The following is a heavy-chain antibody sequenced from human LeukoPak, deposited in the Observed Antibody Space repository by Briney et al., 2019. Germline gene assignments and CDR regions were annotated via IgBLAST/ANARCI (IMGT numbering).Heavy chain of an antibody. J-gene: IGHJ4*02. Sequence: SETLSLTCAVYGGSFSGYYRSWIRQPPGKGLEWIGEINHSGSTNYNPSLKSRVTISVDTSKNQFSLKLSSVTAADTAVYYCARGGVSYFDYWGQGTLVTVSS. CDR3: ARGGVSYFDY. V-gene: IGHV4-34*01. CDR2: INHSGST. D-gene: IGHD5/OR15-5a*01. CDR1: GGSFSGYY.